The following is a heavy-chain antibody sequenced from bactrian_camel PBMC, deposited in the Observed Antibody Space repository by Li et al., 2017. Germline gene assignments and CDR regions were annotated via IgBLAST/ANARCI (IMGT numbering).Heavy chain of an antibody. V-gene: IGHV3S53*01. CDR2: INSDGYT. D-gene: IGHD3*01. Sequence: HVQLVESGGGSVQPGGSLRLSCAASGLPIRGSCMGWFRQAAGKKREGVAFINSDGYTTYAESVKGRFTFSQDNGKNTVYLQMNSLKPEDTAMYYCASDSVGANDCYSGSWSARTFHNWGQGTQVTVS. CDR1: GLPIRGSC. J-gene: IGHJ4*01. CDR3: ASDSVGANDCYSGSWSARTFHN.